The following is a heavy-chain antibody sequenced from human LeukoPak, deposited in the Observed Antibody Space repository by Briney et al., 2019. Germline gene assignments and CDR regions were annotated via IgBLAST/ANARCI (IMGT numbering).Heavy chain of an antibody. V-gene: IGHV3-23*01. Sequence: GGSLRLSCAASGFTFSSYAMHWVRQAPGKGLEWVSTISGGGGSTYYADSVKGRFTISRDNSKNTLYLQVNSLRAEDTAVYYCAKGGKWDVTPFDYWGQGTLVTVSS. D-gene: IGHD1-26*01. CDR3: AKGGKWDVTPFDY. J-gene: IGHJ4*02. CDR2: ISGGGGST. CDR1: GFTFSSYA.